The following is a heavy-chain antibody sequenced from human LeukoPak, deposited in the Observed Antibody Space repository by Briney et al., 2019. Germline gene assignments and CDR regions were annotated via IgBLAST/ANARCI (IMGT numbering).Heavy chain of an antibody. Sequence: GGSLRLSCAASGFIFSSYSMNWVRQAPGKRLEWVSSISRSSSYIYYADSVKGRFTISRDDAKDALSLQMNSLRVGDTAVYYCARGVFWQQEHYGMDVWGQGTTVTVSS. V-gene: IGHV3-21*01. J-gene: IGHJ6*02. CDR2: ISRSSSYI. CDR3: ARGVFWQQEHYGMDV. D-gene: IGHD3-3*01. CDR1: GFIFSSYS.